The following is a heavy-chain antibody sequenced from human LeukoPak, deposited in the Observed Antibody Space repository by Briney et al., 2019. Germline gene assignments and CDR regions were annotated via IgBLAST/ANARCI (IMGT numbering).Heavy chain of an antibody. D-gene: IGHD3-22*01. CDR2: INWNGGST. V-gene: IGHV3-20*04. CDR1: GFTFDDYG. CDR3: ARNLGIVGAPNRAFDI. Sequence: GGSLRLSCAASGFTFDDYGMSWVRQAPGKGLEWVSGINWNGGSTGYADSVKGRFTISRDNAKNSLYLQMNSLRAGDTALYYCARNLGIVGAPNRAFDIWGQGTMVTVSS. J-gene: IGHJ3*02.